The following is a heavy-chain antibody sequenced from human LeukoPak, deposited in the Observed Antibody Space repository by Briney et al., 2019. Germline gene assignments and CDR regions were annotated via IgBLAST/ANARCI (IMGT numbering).Heavy chain of an antibody. CDR3: ARERTYYFDY. V-gene: IGHV4-30-4*01. CDR1: GGSISSGDYY. J-gene: IGHJ4*02. CDR2: IYYRGST. Sequence: PSQTLSLTCTVSGGSISSGDYYWSWIRQPPGQGLEWIGYIYYRGSTYYNPSLKSRVIISVDTSENQFSLKLGSMTAADTAVYYCARERTYYFDYWGQGTQVTVSS.